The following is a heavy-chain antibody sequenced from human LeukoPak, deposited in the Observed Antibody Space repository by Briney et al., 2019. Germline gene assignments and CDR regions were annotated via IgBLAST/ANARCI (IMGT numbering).Heavy chain of an antibody. D-gene: IGHD2-15*01. CDR3: ARHCRYGGLDY. J-gene: IGHJ4*02. CDR2: IYTSGST. V-gene: IGHV4-4*07. Sequence: SETLSLTCTVSGGSISSYYWSWIRQPAGKGLEWIGRIYTSGSTNYNPSLMSRITMSVDTSKNQFSLRLSSVTAADTAVYYCARHCRYGGLDYWGQGALVTVSS. CDR1: GGSISSYY.